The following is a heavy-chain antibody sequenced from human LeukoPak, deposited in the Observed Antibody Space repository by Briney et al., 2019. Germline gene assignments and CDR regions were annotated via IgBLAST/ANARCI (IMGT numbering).Heavy chain of an antibody. Sequence: PGGSLRLSCAASGFTFSSYAMHWVRQAPGKGLEWVAVISYDGSNKYYADSVKGRFTISRDNSKNTLYLQMNSLRAEDTAVYYCARVRGMYSSGWYSNWGQGTPVTVSS. CDR1: GFTFSSYA. CDR2: ISYDGSNK. CDR3: ARVRGMYSSGWYSN. V-gene: IGHV3-30-3*01. D-gene: IGHD6-19*01. J-gene: IGHJ4*02.